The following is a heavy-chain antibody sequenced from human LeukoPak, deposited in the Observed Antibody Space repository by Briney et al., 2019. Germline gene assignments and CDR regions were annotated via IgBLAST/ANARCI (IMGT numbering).Heavy chain of an antibody. CDR1: GGSFSGYY. Sequence: SETLSLTCAVYGGSFSGYYWSWIRQPPGKGLEWIGEINHSGSTNYNPSLKSRVTISVDTSKSQFSLKLSSVTAADTAVYYCASTVYYSGSGSYYGRRAFNYWGQGTLVTVSS. CDR3: ASTVYYSGSGSYYGRRAFNY. V-gene: IGHV4-34*01. D-gene: IGHD3-10*01. J-gene: IGHJ4*02. CDR2: INHSGST.